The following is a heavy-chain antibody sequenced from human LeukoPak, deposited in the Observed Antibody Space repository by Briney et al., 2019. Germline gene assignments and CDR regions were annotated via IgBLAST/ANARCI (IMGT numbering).Heavy chain of an antibody. CDR2: IYYSGST. J-gene: IGHJ4*02. V-gene: IGHV4-59*08. Sequence: SETLSLTCTVSGGSISSYYWSWIRQPPGKGLEWIGYIYYSGSTYYNPSLKSRVTISVDTSKNQFSLKLSSVTAADTAVYYCATAPYYDILTGSFDYWGQGTLVTVSS. CDR1: GGSISSYY. CDR3: ATAPYYDILTGSFDY. D-gene: IGHD3-9*01.